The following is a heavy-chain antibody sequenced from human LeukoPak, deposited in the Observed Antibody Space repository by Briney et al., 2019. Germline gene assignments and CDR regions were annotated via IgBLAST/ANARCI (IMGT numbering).Heavy chain of an antibody. V-gene: IGHV4-39*01. CDR1: GGSISSSTHY. D-gene: IGHD3-3*01. J-gene: IGHJ4*02. Sequence: SETLSLTCTVSGGSISSSTHYWGWIRQPPGKGLEWMGSNYYTGSTYYNPSLRSRVTISVDTSKNQFSLKLSSVTAADTAVYYCARRGGSGYYSPFDSWGQGTLVTVSS. CDR3: ARRGGSGYYSPFDS. CDR2: NYYTGST.